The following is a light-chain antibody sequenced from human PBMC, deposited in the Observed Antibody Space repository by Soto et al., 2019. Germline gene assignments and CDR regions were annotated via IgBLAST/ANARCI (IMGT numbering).Light chain of an antibody. Sequence: DIPMTQSPSSVSASVGDRVTITCRASQGITSWLAWYQQKPGKAPKLLIYRASNLQSGVPSRFSGSGSGTDFARTISCLQPGDVGYYVCQQTTTVPRACGGGTSVEIK. CDR2: RAS. CDR3: QQTTTVPRA. V-gene: IGKV1-12*01. J-gene: IGKJ4*01. CDR1: QGITSW.